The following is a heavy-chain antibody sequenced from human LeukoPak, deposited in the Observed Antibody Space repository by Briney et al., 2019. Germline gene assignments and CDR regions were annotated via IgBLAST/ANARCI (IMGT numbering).Heavy chain of an antibody. CDR1: GFTVITND. D-gene: IGHD3-16*01. CDR3: ARGVGPLAANTLAY. CDR2: LFSDGNT. V-gene: IGHV3-53*01. Sequence: PGGSLRLSCAASGFTVITNDMRWVRPAPGKGLEWVSVLFSDGNTKDADSVQGRFTISRDNSKNTLYLEMNSLNPDDPAVYYWARGVGPLAANTLAYWGQGTLVTVSS. J-gene: IGHJ4*02.